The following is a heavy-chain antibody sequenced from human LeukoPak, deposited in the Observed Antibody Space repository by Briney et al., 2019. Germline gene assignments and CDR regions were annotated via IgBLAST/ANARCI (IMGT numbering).Heavy chain of an antibody. V-gene: IGHV4-61*02. CDR3: ARDPGYCSGGSCYSFDS. Sequence: TSETLSLTCTVSGGSISSGSYYWSWIRQPAGKGLEWIGRIYTSGSTNYNPSLKSRVTISVDTSKNQFSLKLSSVTAADTAVYYCARDPGYCSGGSCYSFDSWGQGTLVTVSS. D-gene: IGHD2-15*01. CDR2: IYTSGST. J-gene: IGHJ4*02. CDR1: GGSISSGSYY.